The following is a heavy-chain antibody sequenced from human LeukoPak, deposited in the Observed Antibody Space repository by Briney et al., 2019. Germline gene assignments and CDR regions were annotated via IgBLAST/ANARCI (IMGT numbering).Heavy chain of an antibody. CDR2: ISAYNGNT. D-gene: IGHD1-1*01. V-gene: IGHV1-18*01. CDR1: GYTFTSYG. J-gene: IGHJ3*02. CDR3: ARDRDGRYNWNDPGDAFDI. Sequence: GASVKVSCKASGYTFTSYGISWVRQAPGQGLEWMGWISAYNGNTNYAQKLQGRVTMTTDTSTSTAYMELRSLRSDDTAVYYCARDRDGRYNWNDPGDAFDIWGQGTMVTVSS.